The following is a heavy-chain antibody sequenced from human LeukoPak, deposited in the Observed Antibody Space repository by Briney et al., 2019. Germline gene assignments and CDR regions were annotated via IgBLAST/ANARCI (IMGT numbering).Heavy chain of an antibody. CDR3: ARDGRIAAAGPYPYWYFDL. D-gene: IGHD6-13*01. Sequence: GGSLRLSCAASGFTFSSYSMNWVRQAPGKGLEWVSSISSSSSYIYYADSVKGRFTISRDNAKNSLYLQMNSLRAEDTAVYYCARDGRIAAAGPYPYWYFDLWGRGTLVTVSS. V-gene: IGHV3-21*01. J-gene: IGHJ2*01. CDR2: ISSSSSYI. CDR1: GFTFSSYS.